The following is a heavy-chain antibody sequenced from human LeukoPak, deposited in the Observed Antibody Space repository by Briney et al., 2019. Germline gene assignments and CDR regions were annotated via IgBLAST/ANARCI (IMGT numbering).Heavy chain of an antibody. V-gene: IGHV3-48*03. Sequence: GGSLRLSCAASGFTFSSYEMNWVRQAPGKGLEWVSYISSSGSTIYYADSVKGRFTISRANATNSLYLQMNSLRAEDTAVYYCARDHGCSSTSCYDDVYWGQGTLVTVSS. CDR3: ARDHGCSSTSCYDDVY. D-gene: IGHD2-2*01. J-gene: IGHJ4*02. CDR2: ISSSGSTI. CDR1: GFTFSSYE.